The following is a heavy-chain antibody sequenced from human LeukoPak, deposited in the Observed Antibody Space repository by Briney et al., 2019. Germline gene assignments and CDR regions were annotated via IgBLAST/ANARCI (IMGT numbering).Heavy chain of an antibody. D-gene: IGHD2-8*01. V-gene: IGHV1-46*01. CDR1: GYTFTSYY. Sequence: ASVKVSCEASGYTFTSYYMHWVRQAPGQGLEWMGIINPSGGSTNYAQKFQGRVTITADKSTSTAYMELSSLRSEDTAVYYCASSSNMLSSTFDYWGQGTLVTVSS. CDR3: ASSSNMLSSTFDY. CDR2: INPSGGST. J-gene: IGHJ4*02.